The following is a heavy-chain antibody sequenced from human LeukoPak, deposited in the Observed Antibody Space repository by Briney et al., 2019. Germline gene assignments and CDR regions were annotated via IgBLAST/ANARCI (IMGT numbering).Heavy chain of an antibody. J-gene: IGHJ4*02. V-gene: IGHV3-30*18. CDR3: AKSSPTDY. CDR2: ISYDGSNK. CDR1: GFTFSSYG. D-gene: IGHD1-26*01. Sequence: GGSLRLSCAASGFTFSSYGMHWVRQAPGKGLEWVAVISYDGSNKYYADSVKGRFTISRDNSKNTLYLQMNSLRAEDTAVCYCAKSSPTDYWGQGTLVTVSS.